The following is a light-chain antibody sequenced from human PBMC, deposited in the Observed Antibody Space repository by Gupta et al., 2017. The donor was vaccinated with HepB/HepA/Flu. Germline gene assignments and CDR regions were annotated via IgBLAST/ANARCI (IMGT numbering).Light chain of an antibody. CDR2: TNG. CDR3: QSFDSGLTGPL. J-gene: IGLJ3*02. Sequence: QSVLTHPPSVSGAPRQRVTISCTGSSSNIGAGYGVHWYQKLPGTAPRLLIDTNGNRPSGVPDRFSAYKSGTSASLAITGLQAEDEADYDCQSFDSGLTGPLFGGGTKLTVL. CDR1: SSNIGAGYG. V-gene: IGLV1-40*01.